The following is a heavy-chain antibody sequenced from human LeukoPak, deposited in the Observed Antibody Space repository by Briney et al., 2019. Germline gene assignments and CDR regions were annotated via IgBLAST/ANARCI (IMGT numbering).Heavy chain of an antibody. D-gene: IGHD6-19*01. CDR3: ARTPAQWLVLVWFDP. Sequence: SETLSLTCTVSGGSISIYYWSWIRQPPGKGLEWIGSIYHSGSTYYNPSLKSRVTISVDTSKNQFSLKLSSVTAADTAVYYCARTPAQWLVLVWFDPWGQGTLVIVSS. CDR1: GGSISIYY. J-gene: IGHJ5*02. V-gene: IGHV4-59*08. CDR2: IYHSGST.